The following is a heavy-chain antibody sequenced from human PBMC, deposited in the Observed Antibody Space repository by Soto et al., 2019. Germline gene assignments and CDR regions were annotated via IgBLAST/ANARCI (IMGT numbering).Heavy chain of an antibody. V-gene: IGHV4-31*03. CDR3: ARDTLRDDILTGYSRGLDV. D-gene: IGHD3-9*01. Sequence: PSETLSLTCTISGGSISSGGYYWSWIRQHPGKGLEWIGYIYYSGSTYYNPSLKSRVTISVDTSKNQFSLKLSSVTAADTAVYYCARDTLRDDILTGYSRGLDVWGQGTTVT. CDR2: IYYSGST. J-gene: IGHJ6*02. CDR1: GGSISSGGYY.